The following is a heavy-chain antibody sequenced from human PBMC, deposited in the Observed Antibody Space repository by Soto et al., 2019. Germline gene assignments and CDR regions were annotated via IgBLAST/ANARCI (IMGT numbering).Heavy chain of an antibody. J-gene: IGHJ4*02. Sequence: LRLSCAASGFNVGAFAVNWVRQAPGKGLEWVSGISVSDAFIYYADSVRGRFSISRDASENILYLQMNSLRVDHTALYYCTRETVAGITGLDYWGPGTLVTVSS. CDR3: TRETVAGITGLDY. CDR2: ISVSDAFI. D-gene: IGHD1-20*01. V-gene: IGHV3-23*01. CDR1: GFNVGAFA.